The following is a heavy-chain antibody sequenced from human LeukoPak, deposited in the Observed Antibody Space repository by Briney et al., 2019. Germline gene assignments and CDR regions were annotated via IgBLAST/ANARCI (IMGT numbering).Heavy chain of an antibody. Sequence: PAETLSLTCAVYGGTFSSYYLSWIRQPPGKGLEWIGYMYYSGSTNYNPYLKSRDTISVDTSKNQYSLKLTSVTAADTAMYYCARVDRGYRGCERLDYWGQGTLVTVSS. V-gene: IGHV4-59*12. D-gene: IGHD5-12*01. CDR3: ARVDRGYRGCERLDY. CDR1: GGTFSSYY. J-gene: IGHJ4*02. CDR2: MYYSGST.